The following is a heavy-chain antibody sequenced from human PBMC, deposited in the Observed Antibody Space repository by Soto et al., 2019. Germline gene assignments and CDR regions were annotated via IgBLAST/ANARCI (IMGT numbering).Heavy chain of an antibody. Sequence: VQLVESGGGLVKPGGSLRLSCAAYGFTFNTYDMNWVRQAPGKGLEWVSSITTSSAYIYYADSLKGRITISRDNAKNSLFLQMNSLRAEDTAVYYCVRSGTARLLRHSWFDTWGQGTLVTVSS. CDR2: ITTSSAYI. CDR3: VRSGTARLLRHSWFDT. V-gene: IGHV3-21*01. CDR1: GFTFNTYD. D-gene: IGHD2-21*01. J-gene: IGHJ5*02.